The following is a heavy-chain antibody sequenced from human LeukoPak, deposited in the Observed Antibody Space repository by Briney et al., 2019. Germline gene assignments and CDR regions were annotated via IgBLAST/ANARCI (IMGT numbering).Heavy chain of an antibody. V-gene: IGHV3-9*03. CDR3: AKGSYFGSPFGY. Sequence: SLRLSCAASGFNFDDHAMHWVRQAPGKGLGWVSGISWNSGNIGYADSVKGRFTISRDNAKNSLYLQMNSLRAEDMALYYCAKGSYFGSPFGYWGQETLVTVSS. J-gene: IGHJ4*02. CDR1: GFNFDDHA. CDR2: ISWNSGNI. D-gene: IGHD3-10*01.